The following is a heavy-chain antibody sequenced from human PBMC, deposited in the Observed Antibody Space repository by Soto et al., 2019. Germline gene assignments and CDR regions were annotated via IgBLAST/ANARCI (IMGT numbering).Heavy chain of an antibody. Sequence: QVQLVQSGAEVKEPGAPVKVSCKASGYSFTGYYIHWVRQAPGPGLEWMGWINPKNGDTTYAQKFQGLVTMTGDTSISTVYMELSRLRSDDMAVYYCARRGGYYDYWGQGTLVTVSS. CDR1: GYSFTGYY. CDR2: INPKNGDT. CDR3: ARRGGYYDY. D-gene: IGHD3-16*01. J-gene: IGHJ4*02. V-gene: IGHV1-2*04.